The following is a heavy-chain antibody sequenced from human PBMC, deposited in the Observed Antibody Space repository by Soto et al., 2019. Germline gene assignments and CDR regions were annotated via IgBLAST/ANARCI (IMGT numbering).Heavy chain of an antibody. J-gene: IGHJ4*02. V-gene: IGHV2-70*04. Sequence: SGPTLVNPAQTLTLTCTFSGFSLTTSGMRVSWIRQPPGKALEWLARIDWDDGKFYSSSLKTRLSISKDTSKNQVVLTMTNMDPVDTATFYCARSRYSGSYQPFDSWGRGTLVTVSS. CDR1: GFSLTTSGMR. CDR3: ARSRYSGSYQPFDS. D-gene: IGHD1-26*01. CDR2: IDWDDGK.